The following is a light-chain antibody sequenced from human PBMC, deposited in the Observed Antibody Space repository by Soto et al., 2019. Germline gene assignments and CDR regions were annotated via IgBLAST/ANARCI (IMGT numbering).Light chain of an antibody. J-gene: IGLJ3*02. Sequence: SYELTQPPSVSVAPGQTARMTCGGSNIGSKSVHWYQQKPGQAPMLVVYDETDRPSGIPERFSGSKSGNTATLTISRVEDGDEVDYYCQVWDGPRDHWVFGGGTKLTVL. CDR3: QVWDGPRDHWV. CDR2: DET. CDR1: NIGSKS. V-gene: IGLV3-21*02.